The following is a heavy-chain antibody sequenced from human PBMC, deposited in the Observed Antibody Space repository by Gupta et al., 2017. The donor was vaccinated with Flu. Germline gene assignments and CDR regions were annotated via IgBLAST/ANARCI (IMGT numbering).Heavy chain of an antibody. D-gene: IGHD3-10*01. J-gene: IGHJ4*02. CDR2: ISSGSSTI. CDR3: ARGLDYGSGTYDS. CDR1: GFIFSSYS. V-gene: IGHV3-48*02. Sequence: EVQLVESGGGLVQPGGSLRLYCAGSGFIFSSYSMNWVRQAPGKGLEWVSYISSGSSTIYYADSVKGRFTIYRDNAKNSLSLQMNSLRDEDTAVYYCARGLDYGSGTYDSWGQGTLVTVSS.